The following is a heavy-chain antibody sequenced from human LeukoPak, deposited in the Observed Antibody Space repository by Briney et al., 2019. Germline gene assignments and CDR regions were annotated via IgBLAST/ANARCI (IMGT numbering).Heavy chain of an antibody. Sequence: GGSLRLSCAASGFTFSSYGMHLVRRAPGKGLEWVAVISYDGSNKYYADSVKGRFTISRDNSKNTLYLQMNSLRAEDTAVYYCAKMSWYTKYNWFDPWGQGTLVTVSS. D-gene: IGHD1-1*01. CDR1: GFTFSSYG. J-gene: IGHJ5*02. V-gene: IGHV3-30*18. CDR3: AKMSWYTKYNWFDP. CDR2: ISYDGSNK.